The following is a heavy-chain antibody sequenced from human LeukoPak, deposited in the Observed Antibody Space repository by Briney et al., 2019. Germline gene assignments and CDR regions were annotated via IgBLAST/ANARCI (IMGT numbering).Heavy chain of an antibody. CDR1: GFTFSSYS. CDR2: ISGGGETT. D-gene: IGHD4-17*01. J-gene: IGHJ4*02. CDR3: ARDYADYVGYFFFDY. V-gene: IGHV3-23*01. Sequence: GGSLRLSCAASGFTFSSYSMNWVRQAPGKGVEWVSSISGGGETTYYADSAKGRFTISRDNSQNTLYLQMNSLRAEDTAVYYCARDYADYVGYFFFDYWGQGTLVTVSS.